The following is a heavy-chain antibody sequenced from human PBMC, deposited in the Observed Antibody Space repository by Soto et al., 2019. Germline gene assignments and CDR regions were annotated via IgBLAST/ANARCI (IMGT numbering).Heavy chain of an antibody. CDR3: ARVTLTRSIAAAGTGAFDI. CDR2: INHSGST. V-gene: IGHV4-34*01. D-gene: IGHD6-13*01. J-gene: IGHJ3*02. Sequence: ETLSLTCAVYGGSFSGYYWSWIRQPPGKGLEWIGEINHSGSTNYNPSLKSRVTISVDTSKNQFSLKLSSVTAADTAVYYCARVTLTRSIAAAGTGAFDIWGQGTMVTVSS. CDR1: GGSFSGYY.